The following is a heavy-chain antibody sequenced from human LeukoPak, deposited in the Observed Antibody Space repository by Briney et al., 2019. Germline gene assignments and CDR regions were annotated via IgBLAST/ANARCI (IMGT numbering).Heavy chain of an antibody. CDR2: IYYSGST. J-gene: IGHJ4*02. D-gene: IGHD4-11*01. CDR3: ARLRGNYFPDY. V-gene: IGHV4-59*01. Sequence: VKPSETLSLTCTVSGGSISGYYWPWIRQPPGKGPEWIAYIYYSGSTNYNPSLKSRVTISVDTSKNQFSLRLSSVTAADTAVYYCARLRGNYFPDYWGQGTLVTVSS. CDR1: GGSISGYY.